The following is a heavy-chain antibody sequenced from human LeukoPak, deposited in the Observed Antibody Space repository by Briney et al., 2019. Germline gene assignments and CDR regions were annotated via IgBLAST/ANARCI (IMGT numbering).Heavy chain of an antibody. D-gene: IGHD7-27*01. J-gene: IGHJ4*02. V-gene: IGHV4-34*01. CDR3: ARGQGGWHYPLLVSPKWGTYFDY. Sequence: PSETLSLTCAVYGGSFSGYYWSWIRQPPGKGLEWIGKINHSGSTNYNPSLKSRVTISVDTSKNQFSLKLSSVTAADTAVYYCARGQGGWHYPLLVSPKWGTYFDYWGQGTLVTVSS. CDR2: INHSGST. CDR1: GGSFSGYY.